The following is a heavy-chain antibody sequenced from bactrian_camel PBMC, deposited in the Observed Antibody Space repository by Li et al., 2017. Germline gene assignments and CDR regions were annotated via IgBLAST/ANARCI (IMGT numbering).Heavy chain of an antibody. CDR3: AAWCTGTAGYTLLDAQKYNY. CDR2: IDGIGGT. CDR1: GSTRSRLC. V-gene: IGHV3S26*01. D-gene: IGHD3*01. J-gene: IGHJ4*01. Sequence: HVQLVESGGGPVQAGGSLRLSCAASGSTRSRLCMAWFRLGPGKKREGVAAIDGIGGTSYADSVKGRFTISKDNAKNTLYLQMNSLKPDDTAMYYCAAWCTGTAGYTLLDAQKYNYWGQGTQVTVS.